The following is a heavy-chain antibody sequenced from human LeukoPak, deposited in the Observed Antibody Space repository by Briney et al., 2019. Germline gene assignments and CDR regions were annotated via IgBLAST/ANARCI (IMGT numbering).Heavy chain of an antibody. D-gene: IGHD1-26*01. CDR1: GFTFSSYA. CDR2: ISGSGGST. Sequence: PGGSLRLSCAASGFTFSSYALSWVRQAPGKGLEWVSAISGSGGSTYYADSVKGRFTISRDNSKNTLYLLMNSLRAEETAVYYCAKSPEGKLGAEDYWGQGTLVTVSS. CDR3: AKSPEGKLGAEDY. J-gene: IGHJ4*02. V-gene: IGHV3-23*01.